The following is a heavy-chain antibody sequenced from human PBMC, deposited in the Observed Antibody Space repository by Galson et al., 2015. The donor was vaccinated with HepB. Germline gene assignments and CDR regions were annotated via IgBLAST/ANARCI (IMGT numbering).Heavy chain of an antibody. V-gene: IGHV1-24*01. CDR2: FDPEDGET. CDR3: ATVRPDVDTAMAFTQHYYYGMDV. J-gene: IGHJ6*02. Sequence: SVKVSCKVSGYTLTELSMHWVRQAPGKGLEWMGGFDPEDGETIYAQKFQGRVTMTEDTSTDTAYMELSSLRSEDTAVYYCATVRPDVDTAMAFTQHYYYGMDVWGQGTTVTVSS. D-gene: IGHD5-18*01. CDR1: GYTLTELS.